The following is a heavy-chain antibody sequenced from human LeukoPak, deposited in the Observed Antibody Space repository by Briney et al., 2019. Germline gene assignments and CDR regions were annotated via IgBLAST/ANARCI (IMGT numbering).Heavy chain of an antibody. CDR2: MNPNSGNI. J-gene: IGHJ4*02. D-gene: IGHD2-21*01. Sequence: GASVKVSCKASGYTFTSYDINWVRQATGQGLEWMGWMNPNSGNIGYAQKFQGRVTMTRNTSISTAYMELTSLRFDDTAVYYCATAIANAIYWGQGTLVTVSS. V-gene: IGHV1-8*01. CDR1: GYTFTSYD. CDR3: ATAIANAIY.